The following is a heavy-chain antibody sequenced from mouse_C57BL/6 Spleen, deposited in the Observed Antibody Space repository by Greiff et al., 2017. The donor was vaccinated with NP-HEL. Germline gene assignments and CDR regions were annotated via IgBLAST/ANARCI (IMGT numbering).Heavy chain of an antibody. CDR3: ARNMMYYGSSPGWFAY. Sequence: VVESGPGLVAPSQSLSITCTVSGFSFTSYAISWVRQPPGKGLEWLGVIWTGGGTNYNSALKFRLSISKDNSKSQVFLKMNSLQTDDTARYYGARNMMYYGSSPGWFAYWGQGTLVTVSA. J-gene: IGHJ3*01. CDR1: GFSFTSYA. D-gene: IGHD1-1*01. CDR2: IWTGGGT. V-gene: IGHV2-9-1*01.